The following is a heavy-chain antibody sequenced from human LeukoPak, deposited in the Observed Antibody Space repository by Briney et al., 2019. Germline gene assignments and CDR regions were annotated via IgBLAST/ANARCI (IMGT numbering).Heavy chain of an antibody. V-gene: IGHV1-69*13. D-gene: IGHD3-3*01. CDR2: IIPIFGTA. CDR1: GDTFSSYA. CDR3: AREAGRFWNPTFDY. Sequence: SVKVSCKASGDTFSSYAISRVRQAPGQGLEWMGGIIPIFGTANYAQKFQGRVTITADESTSTAYMELSSLRSEGTAVYYCAREAGRFWNPTFDYWGQGTLVTVSS. J-gene: IGHJ4*02.